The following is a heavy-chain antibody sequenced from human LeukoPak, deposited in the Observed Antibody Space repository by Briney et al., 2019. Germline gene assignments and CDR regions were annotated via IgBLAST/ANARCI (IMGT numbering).Heavy chain of an antibody. CDR3: AKGMWVVRGVIGDAFDI. CDR1: GFRFSRSG. CDR2: MSFDGSNK. V-gene: IGHV3-30*18. D-gene: IGHD3-10*01. Sequence: GGSLRLSCTASGFRFSRSGMHWVRQAPGKGLEALAVMSFDGSNKFYTDSVKSSFTISRDHSKNTLYLQMNSLRAEDTAVYYCAKGMWVVRGVIGDAFDIWGQGTMVIVSS. J-gene: IGHJ3*02.